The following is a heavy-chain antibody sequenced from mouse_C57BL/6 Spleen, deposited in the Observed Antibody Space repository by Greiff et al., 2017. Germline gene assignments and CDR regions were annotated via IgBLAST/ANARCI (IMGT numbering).Heavy chain of an antibody. J-gene: IGHJ4*01. CDR1: GFTFSSYG. CDR2: ISSGGSYT. V-gene: IGHV5-6*01. Sequence: DVHLVESGGDLVKPGGSLKLSCAASGFTFSSYGMSWVRQTPDKRLEWVATISSGGSYTYYPDSVKGRFTISRDNAKNTLYLQMSSLKSEDTAMYYCARQVYCSSYDYYAMDYWGQGTSVTVSS. CDR3: ARQVYCSSYDYYAMDY. D-gene: IGHD1-1*01.